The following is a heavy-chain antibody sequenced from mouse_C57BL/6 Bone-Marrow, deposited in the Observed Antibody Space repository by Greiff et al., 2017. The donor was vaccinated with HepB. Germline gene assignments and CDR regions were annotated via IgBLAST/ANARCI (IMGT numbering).Heavy chain of an antibody. CDR2: INPNNGGT. J-gene: IGHJ3*01. CDR3: AKTEGSSPAWFAY. Sequence: EVQLKQSGPELVKPGASVKIPCKASGYTFTDYNMDWVKQSHGKSLEWIGDINPNNGGTIYNQKFKGKATLTVDKSSSTAYMELRSLTSEDTAVYYCAKTEGSSPAWFAYWGQGTLVTVSA. D-gene: IGHD1-1*01. CDR1: GYTFTDYN. V-gene: IGHV1-18*01.